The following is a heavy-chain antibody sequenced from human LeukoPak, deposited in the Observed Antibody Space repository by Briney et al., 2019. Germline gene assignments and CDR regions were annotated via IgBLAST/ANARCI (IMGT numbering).Heavy chain of an antibody. CDR2: INHSGST. Sequence: SGTLSLTCAVYGGSFSGYYWSWIRQPPGKGLEWVGEINHSGSTNYNPSLKSRVTISVDTSKNQFSLKLSSVTAADTAVYYCARGLGSVVVPAANAFDYWGQGTLVTVSS. D-gene: IGHD2-2*01. CDR1: GGSFSGYY. V-gene: IGHV4-34*01. J-gene: IGHJ4*02. CDR3: ARGLGSVVVPAANAFDY.